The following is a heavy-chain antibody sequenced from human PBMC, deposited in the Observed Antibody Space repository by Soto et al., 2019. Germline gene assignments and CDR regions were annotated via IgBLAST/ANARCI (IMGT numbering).Heavy chain of an antibody. CDR1: GGTFSSYA. CDR3: ARVFTDYDFWSGPPPHYYYYGMDV. CDR2: IIPIFGTA. V-gene: IGHV1-69*06. D-gene: IGHD3-3*01. Sequence: SVKVSCKASGGTFSSYAISWVRQAPGQGLEWMGGIIPIFGTANYAQKFQGRVTITADKSTSTAYMELSSLRSEDTAVYYCARVFTDYDFWSGPPPHYYYYGMDVWGQGTTVTVSS. J-gene: IGHJ6*02.